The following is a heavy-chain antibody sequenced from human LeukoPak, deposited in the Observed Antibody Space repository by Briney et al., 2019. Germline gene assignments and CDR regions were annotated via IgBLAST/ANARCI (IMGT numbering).Heavy chain of an antibody. J-gene: IGHJ4*02. Sequence: GGSLRLSCAASGFTFSDYYMSWIRQAPGKGLEWVSYISSSGSTIYYADSVKGRFTISRDNAKNSLYPQMNSLRAEDTAVYYCARLQIQLWFFDYWGQGTLVTVSS. CDR1: GFTFSDYY. D-gene: IGHD5-18*01. CDR2: ISSSGSTI. V-gene: IGHV3-11*01. CDR3: ARLQIQLWFFDY.